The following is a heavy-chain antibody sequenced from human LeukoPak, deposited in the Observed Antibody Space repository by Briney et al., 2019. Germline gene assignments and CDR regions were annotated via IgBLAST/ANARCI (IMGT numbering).Heavy chain of an antibody. CDR2: IYHSGST. Sequence: PSETLSLTCAVSGGSISSSNWWSWVRQPPGKGLEWIGEIYHSGSTNYKPSLKSRVTISVDKSKNQFSLKLSSVTAADTAVYYCARKRSIAVAGTYYYYYYGMDVWGQGTTVTVSS. CDR3: ARKRSIAVAGTYYYYYYGMDV. V-gene: IGHV4-4*02. CDR1: GGSISSSNW. J-gene: IGHJ6*02. D-gene: IGHD6-19*01.